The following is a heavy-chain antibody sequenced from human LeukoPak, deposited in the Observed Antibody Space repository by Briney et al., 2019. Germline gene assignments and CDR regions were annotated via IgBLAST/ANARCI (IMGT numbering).Heavy chain of an antibody. D-gene: IGHD2-15*01. Sequence: SETLSLTCTVSGGSISSYYWSWIRQPPGKGLEWIGYIYYSGNTNYNPSLKSRVTMSVDTSKNQFSLKLSSVTAADTAVYYCARGYCSGGSCYSGWFDPWGQGTLVTVSS. CDR3: ARGYCSGGSCYSGWFDP. J-gene: IGHJ5*02. CDR1: GGSISSYY. V-gene: IGHV4-59*01. CDR2: IYYSGNT.